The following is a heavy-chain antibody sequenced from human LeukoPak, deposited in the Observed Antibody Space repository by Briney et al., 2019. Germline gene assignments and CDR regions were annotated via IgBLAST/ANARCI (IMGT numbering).Heavy chain of an antibody. D-gene: IGHD2-15*01. J-gene: IGHJ4*02. CDR1: GGSISSYY. CDR3: ARSYCSGGSCYSVASVLSV. Sequence: SETLSLTCTVSGGSISSYYWSWIRQPAGKGLEWIGRIYTSGSTNYNPSLKSRVTMSVDTSKNQFSLKLSSVTAADTAMYYCARSYCSGGSCYSVASVLSVWGQGTLVTVSS. CDR2: IYTSGST. V-gene: IGHV4-4*07.